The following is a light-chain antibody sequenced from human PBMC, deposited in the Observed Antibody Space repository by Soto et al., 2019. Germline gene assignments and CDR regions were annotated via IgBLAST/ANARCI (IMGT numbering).Light chain of an antibody. CDR1: QGIIDY. Sequence: DIQMTQSPSSLAASVGDRVTITCRASQGIIDYLAWYQQKPGKAPKLLIYAASTLQSGVPSRFSGSGAGTDFTLTITSLQPEDVATYYGQKYSSAPRTFGQGTKVEIK. J-gene: IGKJ1*01. CDR2: AAS. V-gene: IGKV1-27*01. CDR3: QKYSSAPRT.